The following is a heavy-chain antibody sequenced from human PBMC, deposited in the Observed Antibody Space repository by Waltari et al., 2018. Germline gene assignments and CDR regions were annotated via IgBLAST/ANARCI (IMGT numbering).Heavy chain of an antibody. Sequence: QVQLVESGGGVVQPGRSLRLSCAASGFTFSSYAMHWVRQAPGKGLEWVAVISYDGSNKYYADSVKGRFTISRDNSKNTLYLQMNSLRSEDTAVYYCARDRRGGIAAAGTRGWFDPWGQGTLVTVSS. J-gene: IGHJ5*02. CDR1: GFTFSSYA. CDR2: ISYDGSNK. V-gene: IGHV3-30*01. D-gene: IGHD6-13*01. CDR3: ARDRRGGIAAAGTRGWFDP.